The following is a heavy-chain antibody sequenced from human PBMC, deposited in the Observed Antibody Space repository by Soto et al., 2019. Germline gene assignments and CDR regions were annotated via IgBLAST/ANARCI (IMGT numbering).Heavy chain of an antibody. J-gene: IGHJ5*02. CDR2: ISAYNGNT. CDR1: GYTFTSYG. Sequence: QVQLVQSGAKVKKPGASVKVSCKASGYTFTSYGISWVRQAPGQGLEWMGWISAYNGNTNYAQQLQSRVTMTTDTSTSTAYRELSSPRSDDTAVYYCAREPAVAALDPWGQGTLVTVSS. CDR3: AREPAVAALDP. V-gene: IGHV1-18*01. D-gene: IGHD6-19*01.